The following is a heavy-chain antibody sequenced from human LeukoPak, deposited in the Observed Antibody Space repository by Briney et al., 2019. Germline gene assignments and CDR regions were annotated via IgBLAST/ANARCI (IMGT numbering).Heavy chain of an antibody. J-gene: IGHJ4*02. CDR3: ASLSRGYFDY. V-gene: IGHV4-59*01. D-gene: IGHD3-10*01. CDR2: IYYSGCT. CDR1: GGSISSYY. Sequence: SETLSLTCTVSGGSISSYYWSWIRQPPGKGLEWIGYIYYSGCTNYNPSLKSRVTISVDTSKNQFSLKLSSVTAADTAVYYCASLSRGYFDYWGQGTLVTVSS.